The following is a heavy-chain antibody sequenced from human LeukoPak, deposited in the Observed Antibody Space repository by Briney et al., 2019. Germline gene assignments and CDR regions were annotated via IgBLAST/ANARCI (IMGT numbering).Heavy chain of an antibody. CDR2: ISGSGGST. CDR1: GFTFSSYA. CDR3: AKDGPLRYFGWLLPDY. D-gene: IGHD3-9*01. V-gene: IGHV3-23*01. J-gene: IGHJ4*02. Sequence: GGSLRLSCAASGFTFSSYAMSWVRQATGKGLEWVSAISGSGGSTYYADSVKGRFTISRDNSKNTLYLQMNSLRAEDTAVYYCAKDGPLRYFGWLLPDYWGQGTLVTVSS.